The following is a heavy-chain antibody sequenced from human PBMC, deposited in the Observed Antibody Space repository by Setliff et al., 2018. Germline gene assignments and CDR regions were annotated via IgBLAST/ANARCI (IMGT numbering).Heavy chain of an antibody. CDR1: GFSLSTSLVG. V-gene: IGHV2-5*01. Sequence: SGPTLVNPTQTLTLTCTFSGFSLSTSLVGVGWIRQPPGKALEWLALIYWNDEKRYSPSLKSRLTITKDTSKNQVVLTMTNMDPVDTATYYCAHIAGGGNSPRHDPWGQGTLVTVSS. CDR3: AHIAGGGNSPRHDP. CDR2: IYWNDEK. J-gene: IGHJ5*02. D-gene: IGHD2-21*01.